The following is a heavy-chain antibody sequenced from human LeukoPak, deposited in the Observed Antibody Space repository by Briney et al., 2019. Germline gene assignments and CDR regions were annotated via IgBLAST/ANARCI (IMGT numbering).Heavy chain of an antibody. CDR2: IYHSGST. Sequence: SETLSLTYTVSGYSISSGYYWGWIRQPPGKGLEWIGSIYHSGSTYYNPSLKSRVTISVDTSKNQFSLKLSSVTAADTAVYYCARGGLLWFGELFLGWFDPWGQGTLVTVSS. CDR1: GYSISSGYY. CDR3: ARGGLLWFGELFLGWFDP. V-gene: IGHV4-38-2*02. J-gene: IGHJ5*02. D-gene: IGHD3-10*01.